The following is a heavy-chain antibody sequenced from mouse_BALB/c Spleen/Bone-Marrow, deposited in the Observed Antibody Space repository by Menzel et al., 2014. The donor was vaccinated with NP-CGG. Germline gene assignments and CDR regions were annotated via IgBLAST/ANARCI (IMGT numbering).Heavy chain of an antibody. CDR1: GFNIKDTY. J-gene: IGHJ3*01. Sequence: EVQLQQSGAELVKPGASVKLSCTASGFNIKDTYMHWVKQRPEQGLEWIGRIDPAHGNTKYDPKFQGKATITADTSSNTAYLQLSSLTSEDTAVYYCAAYYRYLAWFAYWGQGTLVTVSA. V-gene: IGHV14-3*02. CDR2: IDPAHGNT. D-gene: IGHD2-14*01. CDR3: AAYYRYLAWFAY.